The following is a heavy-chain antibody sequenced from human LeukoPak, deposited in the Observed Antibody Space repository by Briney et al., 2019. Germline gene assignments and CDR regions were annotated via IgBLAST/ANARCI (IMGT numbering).Heavy chain of an antibody. D-gene: IGHD2-2*01. CDR1: GYVFTSYY. V-gene: IGHV1-46*01. CDR2: INPSGGRT. CDR3: ASDGAYQPPRY. Sequence: GAPVKVSCKASGYVFTSYYIHWMRQAPGQGLEWMGKINPSGGRTNYAQKFQDRVTLTSDTSTSTAYMDLSSLRFEDTAVYYCASDGAYQPPRYWGQGTLVTVSS. J-gene: IGHJ4*02.